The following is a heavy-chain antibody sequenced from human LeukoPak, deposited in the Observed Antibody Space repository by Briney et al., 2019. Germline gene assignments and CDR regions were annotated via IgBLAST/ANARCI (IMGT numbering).Heavy chain of an antibody. V-gene: IGHV3-11*01. CDR3: ARVGRAIAAAGFGAFDI. CDR2: ISSTGSAI. D-gene: IGHD6-13*01. J-gene: IGHJ3*02. Sequence: GGSLRLSCAASGFTFSDYYMSWIRQAPGKGLEWVSYISSTGSAIYYADSVKGQFTISRDNAKNSLYLQMNSLRAEDTALYYCARVGRAIAAAGFGAFDIWGQGTMVTVSS. CDR1: GFTFSDYY.